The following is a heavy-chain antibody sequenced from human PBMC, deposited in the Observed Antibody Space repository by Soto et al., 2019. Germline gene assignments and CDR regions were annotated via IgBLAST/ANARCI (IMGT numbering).Heavy chain of an antibody. CDR2: IRNKANNYAT. CDR1: CFTFSTSA. J-gene: IGHJ4*02. V-gene: IGHV3-73*01. CDR3: AKQIYGGNS. D-gene: IGHD2-21*02. Sequence: PXVSLRLTCATCCFTFSTSAEHGVRQVSGKGLEWIARIRNKANNYATTYAPSVKGRFTISRDDSENTVYLHMNSLKIEDTAIYYCAKQIYGGNSWGQGTLVTVSS.